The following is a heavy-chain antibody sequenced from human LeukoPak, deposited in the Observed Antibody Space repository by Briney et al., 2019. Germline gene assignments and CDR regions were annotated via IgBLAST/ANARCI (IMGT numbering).Heavy chain of an antibody. J-gene: IGHJ4*02. D-gene: IGHD3-22*01. CDR2: INTGNGNT. CDR3: ARLHDKSGSYQYSYFDS. Sequence: ASVKVSCKASGGTFSSYAISWVRQAPGQRLEWMGWINTGNGNTKYSQKFQGRVTITRDTSASTAYMELSSLRFEDTAIYYCARLHDKSGSYQYSYFDSWGQGTLVTVSS. CDR1: GGTFSSYA. V-gene: IGHV1-3*04.